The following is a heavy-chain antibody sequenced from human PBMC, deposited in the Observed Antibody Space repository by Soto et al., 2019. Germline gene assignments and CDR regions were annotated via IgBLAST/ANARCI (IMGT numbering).Heavy chain of an antibody. CDR3: AKDSQSVSVSAARVYGMDV. V-gene: IGHV3-23*01. CDR2: LSDSGGHT. J-gene: IGHJ6*02. Sequence: GGSLRLSCAVSGFTFSSYAMTWVRQAPGKGLEWVSTLSDSGGHTYYADSVKGRFTISRDNPKNTLYLQINSLRAEDTAVYYCAKDSQSVSVSAARVYGMDVWDQGTTVIVSS. CDR1: GFTFSSYA. D-gene: IGHD2-2*01.